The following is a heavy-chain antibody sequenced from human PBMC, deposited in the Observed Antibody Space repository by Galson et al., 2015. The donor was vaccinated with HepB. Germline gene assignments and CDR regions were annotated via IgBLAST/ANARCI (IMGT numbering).Heavy chain of an antibody. CDR3: ARDAAYGDYGFYYYGMDV. V-gene: IGHV3-66*02. CDR2: IYSGGST. Sequence: SLRLSCAASGFTVSSNYMSWVRQAPGKGLEWVSVIYSGGSTHYADSVKGRFTISRDNSKNTLYLQMNSLRAEDTAVYYCARDAAYGDYGFYYYGMDVWGQGTTVTVSS. CDR1: GFTVSSNY. D-gene: IGHD4-17*01. J-gene: IGHJ6*02.